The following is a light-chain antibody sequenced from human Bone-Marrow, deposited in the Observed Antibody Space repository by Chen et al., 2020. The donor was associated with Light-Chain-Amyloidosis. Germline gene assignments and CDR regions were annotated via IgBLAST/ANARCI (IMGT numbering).Light chain of an antibody. CDR3: QQYNNWPGT. J-gene: IGKJ1*01. CDR2: GAS. CDR1: QSFNTN. V-gene: IGKV3-15*01. Sequence: EIVMTQSPATLSVSPGERATISCRASQSFNTNLAWYQPKPGQGPRLLIYGASTRAPGIPARFSASGSGTELTLTISSLQSEDFAVYYCQQYNNWPGTFGQGTKVEIK.